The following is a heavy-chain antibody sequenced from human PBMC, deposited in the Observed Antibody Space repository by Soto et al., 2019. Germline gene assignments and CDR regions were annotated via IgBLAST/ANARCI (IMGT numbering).Heavy chain of an antibody. CDR1: GGSFSGYY. V-gene: IGHV4-34*01. CDR3: ARDRPYCSSTSCYGRVYYFDY. J-gene: IGHJ4*02. Sequence: QVQLQQWGAGLLKPSETLSLTCAVYGGSFSGYYWSWIRQPPGKGLEWIGEINHSGSTNYNPSLKSRVTISVDKSKNQFSLKLSSVTAADTAVYYCARDRPYCSSTSCYGRVYYFDYWGQGTLVTVSS. D-gene: IGHD2-2*01. CDR2: INHSGST.